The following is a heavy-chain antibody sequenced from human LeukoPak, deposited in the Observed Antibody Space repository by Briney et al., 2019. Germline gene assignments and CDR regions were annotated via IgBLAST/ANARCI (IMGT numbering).Heavy chain of an antibody. CDR2: IIPIFGTA. V-gene: IGHV1-69*08. CDR3: ARANSYGYLFEY. D-gene: IGHD5-18*01. CDR1: GGTFSSYT. J-gene: IGHJ4*02. Sequence: SVKVSCKASGGTFSSYTISWVRQAPGQGLEWLGRIIPIFGTANYAQKFQGRVTITADKSTSTAYMELSSLRSEDTAVYYCARANSYGYLFEYWGQGTLVTVSS.